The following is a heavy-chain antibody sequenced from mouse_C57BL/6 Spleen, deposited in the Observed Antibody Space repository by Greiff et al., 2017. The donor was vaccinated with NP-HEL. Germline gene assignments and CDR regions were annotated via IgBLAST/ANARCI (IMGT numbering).Heavy chain of an antibody. CDR3: ARQDYSNSWYFDV. J-gene: IGHJ1*03. V-gene: IGHV5-9*01. Sequence: EVQRVESGGGLVKPGGSLKLSCAASGFTFSSYTMSWVRQTPEKRLEWVATISGGGGNTYYPDSVKGRFTISRDNAKNTLYLQMSSLRSEDTALYYCARQDYSNSWYFDVWGTGTTVTVSS. CDR2: ISGGGGNT. D-gene: IGHD2-5*01. CDR1: GFTFSSYT.